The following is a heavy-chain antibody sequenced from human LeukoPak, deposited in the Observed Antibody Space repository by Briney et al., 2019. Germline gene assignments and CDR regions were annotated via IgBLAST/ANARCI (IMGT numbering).Heavy chain of an antibody. CDR3: ARDPAYYMDV. J-gene: IGHJ6*03. CDR1: GFTFSSYA. CDR2: ISYDGSNK. Sequence: GGSLRLSCAASGFTFSSYAMHWVRQAPGKGLEWVAVISYDGSNKYYADSVKGRFTISRDDSKNTLYLQMNSLRAEDTAMYYCARDPAYYMDVWGKGTTVTVSS. V-gene: IGHV3-30*04.